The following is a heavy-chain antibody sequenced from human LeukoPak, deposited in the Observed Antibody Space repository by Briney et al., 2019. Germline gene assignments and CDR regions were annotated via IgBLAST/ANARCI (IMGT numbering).Heavy chain of an antibody. V-gene: IGHV3-66*02. CDR2: IYSGGST. Sequence: PGGSLRLSCAASGFTVSSNYMSWVRQAPGKGLEWVSVIYSGGSTYYADSVKGRFTISRDNSKNTLYLQVNSLRAEDTAVYYCARDGPLRSISNYMDVWGKGTTVTVSS. J-gene: IGHJ6*03. CDR1: GFTVSSNY. CDR3: ARDGPLRSISNYMDV. D-gene: IGHD4-17*01.